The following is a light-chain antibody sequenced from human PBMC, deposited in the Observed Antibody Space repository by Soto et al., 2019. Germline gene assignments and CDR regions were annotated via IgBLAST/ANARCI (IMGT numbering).Light chain of an antibody. J-gene: IGLJ1*01. V-gene: IGLV2-14*01. Sequence: QSVLTQPASVSGSPGQSITISCTGTSTNVGNSKYVSWYQHHPGKAPKLIISEVNQRSSGVSDRFSGSTSGDTASLTISGLQADDESDYYCTSYTNSRTLVFGSGTKLTVL. CDR1: STNVGNSKY. CDR2: EVN. CDR3: TSYTNSRTLV.